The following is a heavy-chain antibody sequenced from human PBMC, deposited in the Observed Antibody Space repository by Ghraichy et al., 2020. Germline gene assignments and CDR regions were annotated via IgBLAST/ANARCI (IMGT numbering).Heavy chain of an antibody. V-gene: IGHV4-31*03. D-gene: IGHD3-16*01. J-gene: IGHJ3*02. CDR3: ARAGGRSVAPWDAFDI. CDR1: GDSISRAYYY. CDR2: MYYSGTT. Sequence: SETLSLTCTVSGDSISRAYYYWAWIRQLPGKGLEWIGYMYYSGTTYYNPSLESRLTISGDTSKNQFSLHLNSVTAADTAVYYCARAGGRSVAPWDAFDIWGQGAMVTVSS.